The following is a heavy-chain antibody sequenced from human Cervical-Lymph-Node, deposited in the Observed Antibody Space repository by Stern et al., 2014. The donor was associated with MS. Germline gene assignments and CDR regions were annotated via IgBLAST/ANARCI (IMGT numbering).Heavy chain of an antibody. V-gene: IGHV5-51*01. CDR1: GYTFTSYW. CDR3: ARQRYFDY. J-gene: IGHJ4*02. Sequence: EVQLVESGPEVKRPGESLKISCQASGYTFTSYWIGWVRQMPGKGLEWIAIIFPGGSDIRYSPSFQGQVTLSADKSSSTAYLQWNNLKASGTAIYYCARQRYFDYWGQGTLVTVSS. CDR2: IFPGGSDI.